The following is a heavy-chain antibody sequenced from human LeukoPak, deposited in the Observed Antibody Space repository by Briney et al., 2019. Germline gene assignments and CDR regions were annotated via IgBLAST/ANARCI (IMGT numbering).Heavy chain of an antibody. Sequence: GGSLRLSCAASGFTFTTYPMHWARQAPGKGLEWVAFIRYDGSEKYYADSVKGRFTISRDNSKNTLYVQMNSLRDEDTAVYYCAKSDEGTPYYFDYWGQGTLVTVSS. CDR1: GFTFTTYP. V-gene: IGHV3-30*02. J-gene: IGHJ4*02. CDR2: IRYDGSEK. D-gene: IGHD2/OR15-2a*01. CDR3: AKSDEGTPYYFDY.